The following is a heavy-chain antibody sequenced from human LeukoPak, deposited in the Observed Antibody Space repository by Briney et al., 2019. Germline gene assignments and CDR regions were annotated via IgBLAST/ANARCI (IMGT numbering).Heavy chain of an antibody. V-gene: IGHV4-4*02. CDR2: IYHSGST. D-gene: IGHD6-19*01. J-gene: IGHJ4*02. CDR3: ARAIAVAGFDY. CDR1: GGSISSSNW. Sequence: SETLSLTCAVSGGSISSSNWWGWVRPPPGKGLEWSGVIYHSGSTNYNPSLKSRVTISVDKSKNQFSLKLSSVTAAATAVYYCARAIAVAGFDYWGQGTLVTVSS.